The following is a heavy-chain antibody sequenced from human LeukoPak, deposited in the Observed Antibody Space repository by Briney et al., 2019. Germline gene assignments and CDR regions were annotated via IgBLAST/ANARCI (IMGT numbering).Heavy chain of an antibody. Sequence: GGSLRLSCAASGFTFISYGMHWVRQAPGKGLEWVAFIRYDGSKKYYADSVKGRFTISRDNSKNTLYLQMNSLRAEDTAVYYCAKDDYGDYFDYWGQGTLVTVSS. CDR2: IRYDGSKK. V-gene: IGHV3-30*02. CDR3: AKDDYGDYFDY. CDR1: GFTFISYG. J-gene: IGHJ4*02. D-gene: IGHD4-17*01.